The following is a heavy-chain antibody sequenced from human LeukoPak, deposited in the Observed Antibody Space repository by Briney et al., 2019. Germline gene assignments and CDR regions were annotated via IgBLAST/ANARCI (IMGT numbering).Heavy chain of an antibody. CDR2: FNPAGGRT. CDR3: ARDLGYCSGGSCERVDAFDI. CDR1: ANTFTDFY. D-gene: IGHD2-15*01. V-gene: IGHV1-46*01. J-gene: IGHJ3*02. Sequence: ASVKVSCKASANTFTDFYMHWVRQAPGQGLEWMGIFNPAGGRTSFAQKFQGRVTITRDTSTNTLYMELSSLRSEDTAVYYCARDLGYCSGGSCERVDAFDIWGQGTMVTVSS.